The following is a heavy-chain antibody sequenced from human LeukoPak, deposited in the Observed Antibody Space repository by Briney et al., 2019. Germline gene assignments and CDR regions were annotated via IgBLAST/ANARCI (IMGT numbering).Heavy chain of an antibody. CDR3: AADSGYL. CDR2: IVVGSGNT. J-gene: IGHJ5*02. CDR1: GFTFTSSA. Sequence: SVKVSCKASGFTFTSSAVQWVRQARGQRLEWIGWIVVGSGNTNYAQKFQERFTFTRDMSTNTAYMELSGLRSEDTAVYYCAADSGYLWGQGTLVIVSS. V-gene: IGHV1-58*01.